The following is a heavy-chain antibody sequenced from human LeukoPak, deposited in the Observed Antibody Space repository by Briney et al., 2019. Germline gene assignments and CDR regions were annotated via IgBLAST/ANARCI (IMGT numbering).Heavy chain of an antibody. CDR2: ISTSGDAT. V-gene: IGHV3-23*01. D-gene: IGHD5-18*01. CDR1: GFTFSSYA. Sequence: GGSLRLSCAASGFTFSSYAMAWVRQAPGRGLEWVSSISTSGDATYYADSVEGRFTFSRDNSKNTLYLRMNSLRGEDTAVYYCAKPPRGYRSGDRWYFDLWGRGTLVTVSS. J-gene: IGHJ2*01. CDR3: AKPPRGYRSGDRWYFDL.